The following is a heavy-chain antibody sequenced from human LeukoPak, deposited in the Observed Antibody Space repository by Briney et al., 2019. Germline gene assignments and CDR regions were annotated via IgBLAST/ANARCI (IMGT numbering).Heavy chain of an antibody. Sequence: SGPALVEPTQILTLTCTFSGFSLLTSGVSVTWIRQPPGRALEWLARIDWDDDKYYNTSLEARLTISKDTSKNQVILTVTDMDPVDTATYYCARMYFGDYKDMDVWGKGTTVTVSS. CDR1: GFSLLTSGVS. CDR2: IDWDDDK. V-gene: IGHV2-70*11. CDR3: ARMYFGDYKDMDV. J-gene: IGHJ6*03. D-gene: IGHD3-10*01.